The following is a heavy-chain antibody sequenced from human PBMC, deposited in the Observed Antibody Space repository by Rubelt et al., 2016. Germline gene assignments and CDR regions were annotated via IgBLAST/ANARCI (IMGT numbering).Heavy chain of an antibody. J-gene: IGHJ4*02. V-gene: IGHV3-74*01. CDR2: IISDGSTT. D-gene: IGHD2-2*01. CDR3: AKGPSSTSYSPLDY. Sequence: KGLVWVAQIISDGSTTTYADSVKGRFTISRDHSKNTFYLQMNSLRAEDTAVYYCAKGPSSTSYSPLDYWGQGSLVTVSS.